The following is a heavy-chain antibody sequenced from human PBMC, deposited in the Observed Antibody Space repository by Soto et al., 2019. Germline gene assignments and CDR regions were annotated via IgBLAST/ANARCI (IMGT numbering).Heavy chain of an antibody. V-gene: IGHV4-59*08. CDR1: GGSMSSSYY. D-gene: IGHD3-9*01. CDR2: IYYSGST. J-gene: IGHJ6*02. CDR3: ARQQAILTGYYSFGMDV. Sequence: SETLSLTCTVSGGSMSSSYYWSWIRQPPGKGLEWIGYIYYSGSTNYNPSLKSRVTISVDTSKNQFSLKLSSVTAADTAVYYCARQQAILTGYYSFGMDVWGQGTTVTVSS.